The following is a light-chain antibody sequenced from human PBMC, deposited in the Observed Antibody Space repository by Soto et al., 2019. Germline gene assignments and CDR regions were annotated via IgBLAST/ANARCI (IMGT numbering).Light chain of an antibody. CDR1: QSISNY. J-gene: IGKJ3*01. V-gene: IGKV1-39*01. CDR3: QQSYSTPFT. Sequence: DIQMTQSPSSLSASVGDSVTITCRASQSISNYLNWYQQKPGKAPKLLVYAASSLQSGVPSRFSGCGSGTDFTLTISSLQPEDFATYYCQQSYSTPFTFGPGTKVDI. CDR2: AAS.